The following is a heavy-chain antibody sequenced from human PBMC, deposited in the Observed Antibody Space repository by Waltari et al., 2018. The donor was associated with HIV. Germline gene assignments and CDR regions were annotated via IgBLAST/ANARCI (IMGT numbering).Heavy chain of an antibody. V-gene: IGHV4-59*01. D-gene: IGHD3-3*01. J-gene: IGHJ2*01. CDR3: ARSHTIFGVVTKAGYFDL. Sequence: QVQLQESGPGLVKPSETLSLTCTVSGGSISSYYWSWIRQPPGKGLEWIGYIYYSGSTNYNPSRKSRVTISVDTSKNQFSLKLSSVTAADTAVYYCARSHTIFGVVTKAGYFDLWGRGTLVTVSS. CDR2: IYYSGST. CDR1: GGSISSYY.